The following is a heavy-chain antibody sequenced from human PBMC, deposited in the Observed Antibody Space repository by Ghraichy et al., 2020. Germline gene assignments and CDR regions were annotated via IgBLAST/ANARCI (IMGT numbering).Heavy chain of an antibody. CDR2: IYSGGST. Sequence: GGSQRLSCAASGFTVSSNYMSWVRQAPGKGLEWVSVIYSGGSTYYADSVKGRFTISRDNSKNTLYLQMNSLRAEDTAVYYCARDYYNFPLYYWGQGTLVTVSS. CDR3: ARDYYNFPLYY. V-gene: IGHV3-53*01. D-gene: IGHD5-24*01. CDR1: GFTVSSNY. J-gene: IGHJ4*02.